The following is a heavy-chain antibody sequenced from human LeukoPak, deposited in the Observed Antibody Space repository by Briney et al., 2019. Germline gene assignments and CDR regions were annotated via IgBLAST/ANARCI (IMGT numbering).Heavy chain of an antibody. CDR1: GGSISSSSYY. J-gene: IGHJ4*02. V-gene: IGHV4-39*01. Sequence: PSGTLSLTCTVSGGSISSSSYYWGWIRQPPGKGLEWIGSIYYSGSTYYNPSLKSRVTISVDTSKNQFSLKLSSVTAADTAVYYCARHTYYYDSSGYYYFDYWGQGTLVTVSS. CDR2: IYYSGST. D-gene: IGHD3-22*01. CDR3: ARHTYYYDSSGYYYFDY.